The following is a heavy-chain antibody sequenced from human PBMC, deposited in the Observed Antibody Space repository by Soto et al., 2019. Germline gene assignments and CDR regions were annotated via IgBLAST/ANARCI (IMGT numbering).Heavy chain of an antibody. CDR3: ARLLRGSINIYDYYRDV. D-gene: IGHD3-16*01. CDR1: GGSISSYY. Sequence: QVQLQESGPGLVKPSETLSLTCTVSGGSISSYYWSWIRQPPGKGLEWIGYIYYSGSTNYNPSLKSRVTISVDTSKNQFSLKLSSVTAADTAVYYCARLLRGSINIYDYYRDVWGKGTTVTVAS. J-gene: IGHJ6*03. V-gene: IGHV4-59*08. CDR2: IYYSGST.